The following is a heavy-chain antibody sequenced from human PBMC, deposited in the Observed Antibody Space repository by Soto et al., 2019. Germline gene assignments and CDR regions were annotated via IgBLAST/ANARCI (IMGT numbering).Heavy chain of an antibody. CDR1: GFTFSSYA. J-gene: IGHJ4*02. CDR2: ISYDGSIE. V-gene: IGHV3-30-3*01. D-gene: IGHD6-19*01. CDR3: ARLDKFSSGWS. Sequence: QVQLVESGGGVVQPGRSLRLSCAASGFTFSSYAMHWVRQAPGKGLEWVATISYDGSIEYYADSVKGRFTASRDNSENTLHLQMESLRPEDTALFYCARLDKFSSGWSWGQGTLVTVSS.